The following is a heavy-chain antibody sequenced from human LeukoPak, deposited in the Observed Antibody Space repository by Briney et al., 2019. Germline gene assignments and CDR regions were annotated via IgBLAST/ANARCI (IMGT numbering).Heavy chain of an antibody. CDR3: ARDRWAWNYDILTGNNWFDP. J-gene: IGHJ5*02. Sequence: GGSLRLSCAASGFTLSSYSMNWVRQAPGKGLGWVSSISSSSSYIYYADSVKGRFTISRDNAKNSLYLQMNSLRAEDTAVYYCARDRWAWNYDILTGNNWFDPWGQGTLVTVSS. CDR1: GFTLSSYS. CDR2: ISSSSSYI. V-gene: IGHV3-21*01. D-gene: IGHD3-9*01.